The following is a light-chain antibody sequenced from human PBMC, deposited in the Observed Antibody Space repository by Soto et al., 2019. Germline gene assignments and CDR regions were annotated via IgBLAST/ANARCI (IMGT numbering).Light chain of an antibody. CDR1: ASNIGSNF. V-gene: IGLV1-44*01. CDR2: TNS. J-gene: IGLJ2*01. Sequence: QAVLTQPPSASGPPGQRVTISCSGRASNIGSNFVSWYQVVPGRAPKLLIYTNSHRPSGVPDRFSGSRSGTSASLDISGLQSDDEADYFCATWDDNLKGQVFGGGTKLTVL. CDR3: ATWDDNLKGQV.